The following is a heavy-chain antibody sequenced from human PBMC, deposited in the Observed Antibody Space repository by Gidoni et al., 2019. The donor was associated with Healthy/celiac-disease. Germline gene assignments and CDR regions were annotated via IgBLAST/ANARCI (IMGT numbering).Heavy chain of an antibody. CDR2: IYYSGST. CDR3: ASPPYYYDSSGLFA. CDR1: GGSIRSSSYY. J-gene: IGHJ4*02. V-gene: IGHV4-39*01. D-gene: IGHD3-22*01. Sequence: QLQLQESGPGLVKPSETLSLTCTVSGGSIRSSSYYWGWIRQPPGKGLEWIGSIYYSGSTYYNPSLKSRVTISVDTSKNQFSLKLSSVTAADTAVYYCASPPYYYDSSGLFAWGQGTLVTVSS.